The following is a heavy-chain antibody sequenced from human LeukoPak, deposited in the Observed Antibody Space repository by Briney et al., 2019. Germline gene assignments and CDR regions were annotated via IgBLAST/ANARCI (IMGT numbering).Heavy chain of an antibody. J-gene: IGHJ5*02. CDR1: GFTFSSYW. V-gene: IGHV3-7*01. CDR2: IKQDGSEK. CDR3: ARAQDSYDSSGYYPGGWFDL. Sequence: PGGSLRLSCAASGFTFSSYWMSWVRQAPGKGLEWVANIKQDGSEKYYVDSVKGRFTISRDNAKNSLYLQMNSLRAEDTAVYYCARAQDSYDSSGYYPGGWFDLWGQGTLVTVSS. D-gene: IGHD3-22*01.